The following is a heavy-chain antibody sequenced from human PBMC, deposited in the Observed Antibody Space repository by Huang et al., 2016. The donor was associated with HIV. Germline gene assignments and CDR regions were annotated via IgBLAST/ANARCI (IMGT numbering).Heavy chain of an antibody. CDR3: ARDATKNPRGWFDP. CDR1: GGSLSGYY. CDR2: INHIGSP. Sequence: QVHLQQWGAGLLKSAETLSLTCAVYGGSLSGYYWSWLRQTPGKGLEWIGEINHIGSPKYNPSLKSRVSIATDGSKKQFSLKLRSISDADTAVYFCARDATKNPRGWFDPWGQGTLVTVSS. D-gene: IGHD3-10*01. V-gene: IGHV4-34*02. J-gene: IGHJ5*02.